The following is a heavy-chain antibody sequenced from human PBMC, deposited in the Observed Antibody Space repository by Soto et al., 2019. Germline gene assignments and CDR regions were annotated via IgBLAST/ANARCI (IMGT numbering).Heavy chain of an antibody. CDR2: ISGSSVGT. V-gene: IGHV3-23*01. J-gene: IGHJ6*02. Sequence: GGSRRLSCAASGFTFSDYAMNWVRQAPGQGLEWVSGISGSSVGTYYADSVKGRLTISRDNSKNTLSLQMNSLRAEDTAVYYCAKSIGVTIQAYGMDVWGQGTTVTVSS. CDR3: AKSIGVTIQAYGMDV. D-gene: IGHD2-8*01. CDR1: GFTFSDYA.